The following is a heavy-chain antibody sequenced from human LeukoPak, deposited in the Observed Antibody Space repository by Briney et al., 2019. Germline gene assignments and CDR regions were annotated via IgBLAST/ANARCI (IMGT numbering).Heavy chain of an antibody. CDR1: RGSFSGYY. CDR2: FNHSVST. V-gene: IGHV4-34*01. J-gene: IGHJ6*03. D-gene: IGHD3-3*01. CDR3: ARGGRLFGVVKGHYYYMDV. Sequence: TLSLTRAVSRGSFSGYYWSWSRQPPGPGLEWIGEFNHSVSTNYNPSLQSRVTISVDTSKHQFSRKLTSVTAAATAVYYCARGGRLFGVVKGHYYYMDVWGEGTTVTVSS.